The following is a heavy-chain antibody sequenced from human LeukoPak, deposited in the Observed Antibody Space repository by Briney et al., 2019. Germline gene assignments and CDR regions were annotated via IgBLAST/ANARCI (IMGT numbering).Heavy chain of an antibody. V-gene: IGHV3-7*01. CDR3: VKVSVAAPGSDY. J-gene: IGHJ4*02. CDR1: GFIFSNYG. Sequence: GGSLRLSCAASGFIFSNYGMTWVRHAPGKGLEWVANINQDGSETYYVDSVRGRFTISRDNAKNSLYLQMNSLRAEDTALYYCVKVSVAAPGSDYWGQGTLVTVSS. D-gene: IGHD6-13*01. CDR2: INQDGSET.